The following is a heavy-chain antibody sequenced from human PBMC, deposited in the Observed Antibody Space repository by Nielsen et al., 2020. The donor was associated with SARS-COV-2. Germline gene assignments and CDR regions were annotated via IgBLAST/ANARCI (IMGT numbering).Heavy chain of an antibody. V-gene: IGHV3-74*01. J-gene: IGHJ3*01. CDR1: GFMVSDSY. Sequence: GESLKISCAASGFMVSDSYMSWIRQAPGKGLTWVSHINFDGTGTSYADSVKGRFTISRDNAKNTVYLQMNSLRAEDTAVYYCARDGVVGSTNTFDVWGQGTVVTVSS. D-gene: IGHD1-26*01. CDR3: ARDGVVGSTNTFDV. CDR2: INFDGTGT.